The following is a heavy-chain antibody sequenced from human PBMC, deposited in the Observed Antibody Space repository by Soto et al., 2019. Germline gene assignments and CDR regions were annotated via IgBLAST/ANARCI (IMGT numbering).Heavy chain of an antibody. Sequence: PGGTLRLSCSASGFTFSSYAMHWVRQAPGKGLEHVSAISSNGGSTYYADSVKGRFTISRVNSKNTLYLQMSSLRAEYTAVYYCVKDQSPVAANWFDPWGQGTLVTVSS. J-gene: IGHJ5*01. V-gene: IGHV3-64D*06. CDR3: VKDQSPVAANWFDP. CDR1: GFTFSSYA. D-gene: IGHD6-19*01. CDR2: ISSNGGST.